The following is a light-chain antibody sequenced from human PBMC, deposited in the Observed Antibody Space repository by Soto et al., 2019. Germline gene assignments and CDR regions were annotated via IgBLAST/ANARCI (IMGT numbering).Light chain of an antibody. Sequence: DIQMTQSPSTLSASVGDRVTITCRASQSISVWLAWYQQKAGKAPNLLIYKASRLDSGVPSRFSSSGSETEFTLTISGLQPGDSATYYCQQYNSYSPTFGQGTKV. V-gene: IGKV1-5*03. CDR3: QQYNSYSPT. J-gene: IGKJ1*01. CDR2: KAS. CDR1: QSISVW.